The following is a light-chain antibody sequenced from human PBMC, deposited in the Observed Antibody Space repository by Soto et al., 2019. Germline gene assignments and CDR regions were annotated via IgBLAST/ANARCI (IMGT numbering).Light chain of an antibody. Sequence: QSVLTQPSSVSGAPGQRVTISCTGGSSNIGAGYDVHWYQQLPGTAPKLLIYGNSNRPSGVPDRFSGSKSGTSASLAITGLQAEDEADYYCQSYDSSLSGYVFGTGTKVTVL. J-gene: IGLJ1*01. CDR1: SSNIGAGYD. CDR3: QSYDSSLSGYV. CDR2: GNS. V-gene: IGLV1-40*01.